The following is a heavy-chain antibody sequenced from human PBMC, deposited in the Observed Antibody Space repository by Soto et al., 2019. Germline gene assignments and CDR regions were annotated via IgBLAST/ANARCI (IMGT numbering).Heavy chain of an antibody. D-gene: IGHD2-8*01. CDR1: GFTFSDYY. CDR3: ASSLTDCTNGVSYLAGGSDY. V-gene: IGHV3-11*01. Sequence: QVQLVESGGGLVKPGGSLRLSCAASGFTFSDYYMSWIRQAPGKGLEWVSYISSSGSTIYYADSVKGRFTISRDNAKNSLYLQMNSLRAEDTAVYYCASSLTDCTNGVSYLAGGSDYWGQGTLVTVSS. CDR2: ISSSGSTI. J-gene: IGHJ4*02.